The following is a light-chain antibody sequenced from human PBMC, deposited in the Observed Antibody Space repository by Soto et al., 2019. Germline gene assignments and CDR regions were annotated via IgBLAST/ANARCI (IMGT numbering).Light chain of an antibody. CDR1: QGVRSY. CDR2: GAS. J-gene: IGKJ4*01. CDR3: HQVCTSPRA. V-gene: IGKV1-9*01. Sequence: QLPQSPASLSASVGERVTIPCRASQGVRSYLAWFQQRPGQAPKLLIFGASTWQNGVPARFRGRGFGTEFTLTITSLEPEDFETYYCHQVCTSPRAFGRGTKVDIK.